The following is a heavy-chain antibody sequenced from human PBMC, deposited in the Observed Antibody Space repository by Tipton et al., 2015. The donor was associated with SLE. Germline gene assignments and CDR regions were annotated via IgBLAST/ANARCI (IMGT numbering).Heavy chain of an antibody. CDR1: GGSFSGYS. J-gene: IGHJ4*01. Sequence: LRLSCAVYGGSFSGYSWSWIRQPPGKGLEWFGQANPSGNTNYNPSLKSRVTISVDTSNNQLSLKLASVTAADTAVYYCARGAKERITLVRVRPYYFDYWGQGSLVTVSS. V-gene: IGHV4-34*01. D-gene: IGHD3-10*01. CDR2: ANPSGNT. CDR3: ARGAKERITLVRVRPYYFDY.